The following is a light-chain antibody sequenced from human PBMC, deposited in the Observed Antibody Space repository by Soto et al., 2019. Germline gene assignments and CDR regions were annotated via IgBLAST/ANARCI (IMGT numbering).Light chain of an antibody. Sequence: IQMTQSPSTLSASVGDRVTITCRASQSISSWLAWYQQKPGKAPKLLIYDASSLESGVPSRFSGSGSGTEFNLTISSLQPDDFATYYCQQYNSYSPWTFGQGTKWIS. J-gene: IGKJ1*01. CDR2: DAS. CDR1: QSISSW. CDR3: QQYNSYSPWT. V-gene: IGKV1-5*01.